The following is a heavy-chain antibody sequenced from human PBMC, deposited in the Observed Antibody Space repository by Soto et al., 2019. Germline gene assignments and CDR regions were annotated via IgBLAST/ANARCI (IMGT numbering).Heavy chain of an antibody. CDR3: ASEGVATYYYYGMDV. D-gene: IGHD5-12*01. CDR1: GYTFTRSG. J-gene: IGHJ6*02. CDR2: ISSYNGDT. V-gene: IGHV1-18*01. Sequence: QVQLVQSGAEVKKPGASVKVSCKASGYTFTRSGISWVRQAPGQGPEWMGWISSYNGDTNYAQTFQGRVTMTTDTSPSTAYMALMSLRSDDTAVYYCASEGVATYYYYGMDVWGQGTPVTVSS.